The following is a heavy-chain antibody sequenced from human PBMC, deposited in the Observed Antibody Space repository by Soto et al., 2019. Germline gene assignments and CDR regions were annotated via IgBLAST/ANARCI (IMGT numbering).Heavy chain of an antibody. CDR2: IYHSGST. D-gene: IGHD6-6*01. CDR3: ARGIRVAARPLHYYYGMDV. Sequence: SETLSLTCAVSGGSISSSNWWSWVRQPPGKGLEWIGEIYHSGSTNYNPSLKSRVTISVDKSKNQFSLKLSSVTAADTAVYYCARGIRVAARPLHYYYGMDVWGQGTTVTVSS. J-gene: IGHJ6*02. V-gene: IGHV4-4*02. CDR1: GGSISSSNW.